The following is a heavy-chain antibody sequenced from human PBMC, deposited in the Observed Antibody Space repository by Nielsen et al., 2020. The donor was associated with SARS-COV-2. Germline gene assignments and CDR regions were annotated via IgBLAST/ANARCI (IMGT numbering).Heavy chain of an antibody. V-gene: IGHV1-18*01. J-gene: IGHJ6*03. D-gene: IGHD3-3*01. Sequence: WVRQAPGQGLEWMGWINPNSGGTNYAQKLQGRVTMTTDTSTSTAYMELRSLRSDDTAVYYCARGGDYDFWSGYYTRYYYYMDVWGKGTTVTVSS. CDR3: ARGGDYDFWSGYYTRYYYYMDV. CDR2: INPNSGGT.